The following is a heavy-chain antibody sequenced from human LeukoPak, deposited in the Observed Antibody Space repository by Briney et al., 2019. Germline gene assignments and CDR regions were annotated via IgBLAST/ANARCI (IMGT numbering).Heavy chain of an antibody. CDR3: AKAPRGYEWFLDY. Sequence: PGGSLRLSCAASGFTFSNYAMSWVRQAPGKGLEWVSLISGSGFSTYYADSVKGRFTISRDNSKNTLYLQRNSLRAEDTAVYYCAKAPRGYEWFLDYWGQGTLVTVSS. CDR2: ISGSGFST. CDR1: GFTFSNYA. J-gene: IGHJ4*02. D-gene: IGHD2-8*01. V-gene: IGHV3-23*01.